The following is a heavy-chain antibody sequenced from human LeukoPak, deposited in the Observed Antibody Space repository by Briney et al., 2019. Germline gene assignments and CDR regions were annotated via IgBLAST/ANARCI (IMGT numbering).Heavy chain of an antibody. CDR1: GFTFSSYA. J-gene: IGHJ4*02. D-gene: IGHD3-22*01. CDR2: ISYDGSNK. Sequence: GGSLRLSCAASGFTFSSYAMHWVRQAPGKGLEWVAVISYDGSNKYYADSVKGRFTISRDNSKNTLYLQMNSLRAEDTAVYYCARGDDSSFDYWGQGTLVTVSS. V-gene: IGHV3-30*04. CDR3: ARGDDSSFDY.